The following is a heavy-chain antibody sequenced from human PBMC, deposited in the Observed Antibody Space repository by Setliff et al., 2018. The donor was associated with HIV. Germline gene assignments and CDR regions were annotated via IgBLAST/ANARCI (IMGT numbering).Heavy chain of an antibody. V-gene: IGHV4-34*01. CDR1: GGSFSGYY. D-gene: IGHD1-1*01. CDR3: ARRYISYLETTGHFDY. J-gene: IGHJ4*02. CDR2: INYSGST. Sequence: PSETLSLTCGVYGGSFSGYYWNWIRQPPGKGLEWIGEINYSGSTNYKPSLKRRVTMSVDTSKNQFSLNLTSVTAADTAVYYCARRYISYLETTGHFDYWGQGALVTVSS.